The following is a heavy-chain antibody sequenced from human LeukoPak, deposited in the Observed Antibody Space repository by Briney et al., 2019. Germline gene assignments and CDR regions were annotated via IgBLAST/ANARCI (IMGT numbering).Heavy chain of an antibody. CDR2: IYYSGST. J-gene: IGHJ6*02. V-gene: IGHV4-59*01. D-gene: IGHD1-20*01. CDR1: GGSISSYY. CDR3: ARGAEGSITGTTIYYYGMDV. Sequence: SETLSLTCTVSGGSISSYYWSWIRQPPGKGLEWIGYIYYSGSTNYNPSLKSRVTISVDTSKNQFSLKLSSVTAADTAVYYCARGAEGSITGTTIYYYGMDVWGQGTTVTVSS.